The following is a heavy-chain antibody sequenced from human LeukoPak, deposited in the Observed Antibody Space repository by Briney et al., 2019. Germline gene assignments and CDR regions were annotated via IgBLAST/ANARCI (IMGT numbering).Heavy chain of an antibody. Sequence: GRSLRLSCAASGFTFSSYGMHWVRQAPGKGLEWVAVIWYGGSNKYYADSVKGRFTISRDNSKNTLYLQMNSLRAEDTAVYYCARNPRYYYMDVWGKGTTVTVSS. CDR2: IWYGGSNK. V-gene: IGHV3-33*08. CDR3: ARNPRYYYMDV. J-gene: IGHJ6*03. CDR1: GFTFSSYG.